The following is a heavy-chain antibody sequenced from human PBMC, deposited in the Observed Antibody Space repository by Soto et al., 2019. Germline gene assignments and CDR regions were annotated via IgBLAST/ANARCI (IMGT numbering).Heavy chain of an antibody. D-gene: IGHD2-15*01. CDR2: ISSSSSTI. CDR3: ARGPYIVVVVAATLGAEYFQH. J-gene: IGHJ1*01. Sequence: GGSLRLSCAASGFTFSSYSMNWVRQAPGKGLEWVSYISSSSSTIYYADSVKGRFTISRDNAKNSLYLQMNSLRAEDTAVYYCARGPYIVVVVAATLGAEYFQHWGQGTLVTVSS. V-gene: IGHV3-48*01. CDR1: GFTFSSYS.